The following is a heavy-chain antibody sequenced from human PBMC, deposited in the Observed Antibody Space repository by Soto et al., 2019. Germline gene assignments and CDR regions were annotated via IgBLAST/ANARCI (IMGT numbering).Heavy chain of an antibody. CDR1: CYTFTSYG. J-gene: IGHJ1*01. V-gene: IGHV1-18*01. CDR2: ISAYNGNT. CDR3: ARDGPVAATFRFQH. D-gene: IGHD2-15*01. Sequence: ASVKVSCKASCYTFTSYGISWVRQAPGQGLEWMGWISAYNGNTNYAQKLQGRVTMTTDTSTSTVYMELSSLRSEDTAVYYCARDGPVAATFRFQHWGQGTLVTVSS.